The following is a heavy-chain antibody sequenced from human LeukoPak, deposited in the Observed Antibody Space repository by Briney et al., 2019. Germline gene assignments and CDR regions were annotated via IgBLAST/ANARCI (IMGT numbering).Heavy chain of an antibody. V-gene: IGHV3-21*01. CDR2: ISSSSDYI. CDR3: ASFRDGSCYRSNWFDP. Sequence: PGGSLRLSCAASGFTFSRYSMNWVRQAPGKGLEWVSSISSSSDYIYYADSVKGRFTISRDNAKNSLYLQMNSLRAEDTAVYYCASFRDGSCYRSNWFDPWGQGTLVTVSS. CDR1: GFTFSRYS. J-gene: IGHJ5*02. D-gene: IGHD2-15*01.